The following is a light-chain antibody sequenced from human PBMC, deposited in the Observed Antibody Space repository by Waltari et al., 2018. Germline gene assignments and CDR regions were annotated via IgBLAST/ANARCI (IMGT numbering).Light chain of an antibody. CDR1: PSVSSSY. J-gene: IGKJ1*01. CDR2: GAA. CDR3: QQYGSSPLT. Sequence: EIVLTQSPGTLSLSPGERATLSCRASPSVSSSYLAWYQQKPGQAPRVLIHGAANRATGIPDRGSGSGSGTDFTLTISRLEPEDFAVYYCQQYGSSPLTFGQGTKVEIK. V-gene: IGKV3-20*01.